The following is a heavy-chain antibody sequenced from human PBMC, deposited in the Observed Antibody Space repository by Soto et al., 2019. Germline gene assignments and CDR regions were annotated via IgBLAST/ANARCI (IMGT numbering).Heavy chain of an antibody. CDR2: IYYSGST. CDR1: CGSISSYN. Sequence: SETLSLTCTVSCGSISSYNWSWLRQPAGKGLEWIGYIYYSGSTNYNPSLKSRVTISVDTSKNQFSLKLSSVTAADTAVYYCARAPLVYSSSGPTAWGQGTLVTV. J-gene: IGHJ4*02. CDR3: ARAPLVYSSSGPTA. V-gene: IGHV4-59*01. D-gene: IGHD6-13*01.